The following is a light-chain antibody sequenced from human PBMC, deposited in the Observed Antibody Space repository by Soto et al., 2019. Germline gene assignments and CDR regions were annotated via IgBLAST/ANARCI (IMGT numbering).Light chain of an antibody. J-gene: IGKJ4*01. CDR1: QSVGSY. Sequence: EIVLTQSPATLSLSPGERATLSCRASQSVGSYLAWYQQKPGQAPRLLIYDASSRATGIPARFSGSGSGTDFTLTISSLEREDFAVYCCQQRSNWPLTFGGGTKVDIK. CDR2: DAS. CDR3: QQRSNWPLT. V-gene: IGKV3-11*01.